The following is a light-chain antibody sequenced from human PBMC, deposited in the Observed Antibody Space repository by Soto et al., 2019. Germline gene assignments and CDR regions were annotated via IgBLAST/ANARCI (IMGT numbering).Light chain of an antibody. CDR2: GAS. CDR1: QSVSSY. Sequence: EIVMTQSPATLSVSPGERATLSCRASQSVSSYLAWYQQKPGQAPRLLIYGASTRATGIPDRFSGSGSGTDFTLTISKLEPEDFAVYHCQQYGGSPRTFGQGTKVDIK. CDR3: QQYGGSPRT. J-gene: IGKJ1*01. V-gene: IGKV3-20*01.